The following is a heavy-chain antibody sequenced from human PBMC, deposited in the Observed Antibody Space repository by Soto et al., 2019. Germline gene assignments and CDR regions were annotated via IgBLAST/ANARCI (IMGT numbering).Heavy chain of an antibody. D-gene: IGHD6-13*01. CDR2: IDPSDSYT. CDR1: GYSFTSYW. J-gene: IGHJ6*02. Sequence: PGESLKISCKGSGYSFTSYWISWVRQMPGKGLEWMGRIDPSDSYTNYSPSFQGHVTISADKSISTAYLQWSSLKASDTAMYYCASSIAAADISFRPYYYYYGMDVWGQGTTVTVSS. CDR3: ASSIAAADISFRPYYYYYGMDV. V-gene: IGHV5-10-1*01.